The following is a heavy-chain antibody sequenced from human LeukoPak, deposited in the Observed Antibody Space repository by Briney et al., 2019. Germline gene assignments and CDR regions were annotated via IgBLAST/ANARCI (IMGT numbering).Heavy chain of an antibody. D-gene: IGHD6-13*01. J-gene: IGHJ4*02. Sequence: GGSLRLSCAASGFTFSSYWMSWVRQAPGKGLEWVASIKQDGSEKYYVDSVKGRFTISRDNAKNSLYLQMNSLRAEDTAVYYCARDPYSSSWYFDYWGQGTLVTVSS. CDR2: IKQDGSEK. CDR1: GFTFSSYW. CDR3: ARDPYSSSWYFDY. V-gene: IGHV3-7*01.